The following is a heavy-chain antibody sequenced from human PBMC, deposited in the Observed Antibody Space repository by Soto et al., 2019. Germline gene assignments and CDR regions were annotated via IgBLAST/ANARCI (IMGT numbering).Heavy chain of an antibody. D-gene: IGHD3-3*01. V-gene: IGHV3-23*01. CDR3: GLPTHFYYMDV. CDR1: GFTFSSYA. Sequence: GGSLRLSCAASGFTFSSYAMSWVRQAPGKGLEWVSAISGSGGSTYYADSVKGRFTISLELTSVTAADTAVYYCARNQAGTVFGLPTHFYYMDVWGKGTTVTVSS. CDR2: ISGSGGST. J-gene: IGHJ6*03.